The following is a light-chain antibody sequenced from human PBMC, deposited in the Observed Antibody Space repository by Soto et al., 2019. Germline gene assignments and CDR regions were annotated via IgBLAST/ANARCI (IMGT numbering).Light chain of an antibody. CDR1: QSVRNW. Sequence: IQRTKYPKTLFASVGDRVTITCRASQSVRNWLAWYQQKPGRAPQLLIYDSSTLEPGVPSRFRGSGSGTEFTLTIIGLQPADFATYYYHQYYGYSPQTFGQGTNVDIK. CDR2: DSS. V-gene: IGKV1-5*01. J-gene: IGKJ1*01. CDR3: HQYYGYSPQT.